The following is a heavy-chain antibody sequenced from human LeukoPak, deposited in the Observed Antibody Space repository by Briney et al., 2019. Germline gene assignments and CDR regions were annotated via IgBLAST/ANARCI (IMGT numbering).Heavy chain of an antibody. CDR2: INPNNGGK. D-gene: IGHD6-13*01. CDR3: ARDRGSSWFADY. CDR1: RYIFTSYY. V-gene: IGHV1-2*02. Sequence: ASVKVSCKASRYIFTSYYIHWVRQAPGQGLEWMGWINPNNGGKKYGKKFQGRVTMTSDTSISTAYMELSRLRYDDTAMYYCARDRGSSWFADYWGQGTLVTVSS. J-gene: IGHJ4*02.